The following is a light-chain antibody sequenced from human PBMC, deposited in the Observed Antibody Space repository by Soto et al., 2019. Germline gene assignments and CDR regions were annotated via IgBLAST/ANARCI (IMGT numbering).Light chain of an antibody. CDR2: AVS. J-gene: IGLJ1*01. V-gene: IGLV2-14*01. Sequence: QSALTQPASVSGSPGQSITISCTGTSSDVGLYDYVSWYQQHPGKAPQLMIYAVSNRPSGVSNRFSASKSGNTASLFISGLQAEDEADYYCSSYRNSSTLYVFGTGTKVTVL. CDR1: SSDVGLYDY. CDR3: SSYRNSSTLYV.